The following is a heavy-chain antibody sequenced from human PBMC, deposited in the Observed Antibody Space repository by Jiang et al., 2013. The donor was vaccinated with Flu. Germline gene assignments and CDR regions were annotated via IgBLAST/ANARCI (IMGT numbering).Heavy chain of an antibody. CDR1: GFTVSSNY. V-gene: IGHV3-66*01. CDR2: IYSGGST. CDR3: ARSGYYDSSGYYHDAFDI. D-gene: IGHD3-22*01. Sequence: VQLLESGGGLVQPGGSLRLSCAASGFTVSSNYMSWVRQAPGKGLEWVSVIYSGGSTYYADSVKGRFTISRDNSKNTLYLQMNSLRAEDTAVYYCARSGYYDSSGYYHDAFDIWGQGTMVTVSS. J-gene: IGHJ3*02.